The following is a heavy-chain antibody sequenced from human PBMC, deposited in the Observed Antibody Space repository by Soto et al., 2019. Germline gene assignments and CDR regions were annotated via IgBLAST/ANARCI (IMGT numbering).Heavy chain of an antibody. V-gene: IGHV3-21*01. CDR2: ISSSSSYI. CDR3: ARERGYSNYGYGMDV. J-gene: IGHJ6*02. CDR1: GFTFSSYS. D-gene: IGHD4-4*01. Sequence: GSLRLSCAASGFTFSSYSMNWVRQAPGKGLEWVSSISSSSSYIYYADSVKGRFTISRDNAKNSLYLQMNSLRAEDTAVYYCARERGYSNYGYGMDVWGQGTTVTVSS.